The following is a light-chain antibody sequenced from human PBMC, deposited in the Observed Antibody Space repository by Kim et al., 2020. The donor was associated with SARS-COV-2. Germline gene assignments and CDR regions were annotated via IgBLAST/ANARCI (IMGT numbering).Light chain of an antibody. V-gene: IGLV3-1*01. CDR2: QDS. CDR3: QAWDSSRGV. J-gene: IGLJ1*01. Sequence: SYELTQPPSVSVSPGQTASITCSGDKLGDKYACWYQQKPGQSHVLVIYQDSKRPSGIPERFSGSNSGNTATLTISGTQAMDEADYYCQAWDSSRGVFGTGTKVTVL. CDR1: KLGDKY.